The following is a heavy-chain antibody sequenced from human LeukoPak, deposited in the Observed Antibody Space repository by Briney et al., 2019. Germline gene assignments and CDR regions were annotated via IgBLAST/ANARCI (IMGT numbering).Heavy chain of an antibody. CDR2: INQSGST. CDR3: ARRPRSGYFENWFDP. J-gene: IGHJ5*02. D-gene: IGHD3-3*01. Sequence: XSGYYWXXVRQPPGKGLXXXXEINQSGSTNDNPALTSRGTISVETSKKKCSLKLSSVTAADTAVYYCARRPRSGYFENWFDPWGQGTLVTVSS. V-gene: IGHV4-34*01. CDR1: XSGYY.